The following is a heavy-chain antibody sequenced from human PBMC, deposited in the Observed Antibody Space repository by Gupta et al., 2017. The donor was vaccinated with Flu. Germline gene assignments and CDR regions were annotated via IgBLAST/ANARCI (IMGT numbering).Heavy chain of an antibody. CDR1: GLTSRSYG. J-gene: IGHJ6*03. CDR2: IASDGSHK. CDR3: AKDGPWTASCPYYCYYMDV. V-gene: IGHV3-30*18. D-gene: IGHD2-2*01. Sequence: QMQLVESGGGVVQVGMSLRLSCAATGLTSRSYGSPWVRPRPGKGLEWVADIASDGSHKDYADSVRGRFTISRDNSKNTLSLEMDSLRVEDTAVYYCAKDGPWTASCPYYCYYMDVWGKGTTVTVSS.